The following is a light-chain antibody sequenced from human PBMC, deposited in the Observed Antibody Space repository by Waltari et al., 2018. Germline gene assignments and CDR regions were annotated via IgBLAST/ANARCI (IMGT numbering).Light chain of an antibody. CDR1: QSLLQSNGNTY. V-gene: IGKV2-40*01. CDR3: VQALAFPLT. CDR2: GGS. J-gene: IGKJ4*01. Sequence: DIVMTQTPLSLPITPGEPASISCSSSQSLLQSNGNTYLHWYLQKPGQSPQLLIYGGSSRASGVPDRFSGSGSGTDFTLKISKVEAEDVGIYYCVQALAFPLTFGGGTKVEIK.